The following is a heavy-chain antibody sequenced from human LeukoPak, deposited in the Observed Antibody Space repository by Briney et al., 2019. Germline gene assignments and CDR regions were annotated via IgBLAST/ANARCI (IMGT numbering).Heavy chain of an antibody. Sequence: GGSLRLSCAASGFTFSSYSMNWVRQAPGKGLEWVSSISSSSSYIYYADSVKGRFTISRDNAKNSLYLQMNSLRAEDTAVYYCAKDAILWWSGGIDYWGQGTLVTVSS. CDR3: AKDAILWWSGGIDY. CDR1: GFTFSSYS. J-gene: IGHJ4*02. CDR2: ISSSSSYI. D-gene: IGHD2-21*01. V-gene: IGHV3-21*04.